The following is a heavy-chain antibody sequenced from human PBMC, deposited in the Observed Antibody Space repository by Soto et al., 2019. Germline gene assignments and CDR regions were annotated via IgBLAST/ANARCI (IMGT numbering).Heavy chain of an antibody. CDR1: GYTFTSYG. D-gene: IGHD3-9*01. CDR2: ISAYNGNT. CDR3: ARPYYDILTGYYTGDYYYYMDV. V-gene: IGHV1-18*01. Sequence: QVQLVQSGAEVKKPGASVKVSCKASGYTFTSYGISWVRQAPGQGLEWMGWISAYNGNTNYAQKLQGRVTMTTDTSTSKDYMELRSLRSDDTAVYYCARPYYDILTGYYTGDYYYYMDVWGKGTTVTVSS. J-gene: IGHJ6*03.